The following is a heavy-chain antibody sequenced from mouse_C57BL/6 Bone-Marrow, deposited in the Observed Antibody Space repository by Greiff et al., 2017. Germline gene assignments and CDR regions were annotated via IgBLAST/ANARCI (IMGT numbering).Heavy chain of an antibody. CDR2: IYPGGGYT. D-gene: IGHD2-3*01. CDR1: GYTFTNYW. Sequence: QVQLQQSGAELVRPGTSVKMSCKASGYTFTNYWIGWAKQRPGHGLEWIGDIYPGGGYTNYNEKFKGKATLTADKSSIPAYMQFSSLTSEDSAIYYCARRDDGYFDFWGTGTTVTVSS. CDR3: ARRDDGYFDF. J-gene: IGHJ1*03. V-gene: IGHV1-63*01.